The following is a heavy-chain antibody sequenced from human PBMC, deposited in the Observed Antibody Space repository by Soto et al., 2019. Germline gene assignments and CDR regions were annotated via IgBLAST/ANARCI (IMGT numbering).Heavy chain of an antibody. CDR1: GYSFTSYW. V-gene: IGHV5-51*01. Sequence: PGESLKISCKGSGYSFTSYWIGWVRQMPGKGLEWMGIIYPGDSDTRYSPSFQGQVTISADKSISTAYLQWSSLKASDTAMYYCARHRSTIFGGYYYYMDVWGKGTTVTVSS. D-gene: IGHD3-3*01. CDR3: ARHRSTIFGGYYYYMDV. CDR2: IYPGDSDT. J-gene: IGHJ6*03.